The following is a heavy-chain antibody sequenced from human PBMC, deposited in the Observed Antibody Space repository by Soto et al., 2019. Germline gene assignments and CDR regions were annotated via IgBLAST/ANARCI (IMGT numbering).Heavy chain of an antibody. CDR3: ARGPFCGNDCYFDV. V-gene: IGHV4-4*07. CDR1: GGSISGFC. J-gene: IGHJ4*02. CDR2: IYSSGAT. D-gene: IGHD2-21*02. Sequence: PSETPALTCTFAGGSISGFCWSWGRQPAGKGLEWIGRIYSSGATKYNPSLRNRVTMSVDTSTDQYSLNLASMTAADTAVYFCARGPFCGNDCYFDVWGQGTQVTVSS.